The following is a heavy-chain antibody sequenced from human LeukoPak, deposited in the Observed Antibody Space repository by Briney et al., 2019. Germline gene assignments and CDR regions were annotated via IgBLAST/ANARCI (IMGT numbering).Heavy chain of an antibody. D-gene: IGHD3-10*01. CDR1: GGTFISYA. V-gene: IGHV1-69*13. J-gene: IGHJ6*04. Sequence: GASVKVSCKASGGTFISYAISWVRQAPGQGLEWMGGISPILGTANYAQKFQGRVTITADESTSTAYMELCSLRSEDTAVYYCARGLEWFGEFYYGMDVWGKRTTVTVSS. CDR3: ARGLEWFGEFYYGMDV. CDR2: ISPILGTA.